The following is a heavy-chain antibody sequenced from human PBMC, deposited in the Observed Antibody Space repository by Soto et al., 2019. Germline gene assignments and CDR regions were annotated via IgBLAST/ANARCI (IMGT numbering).Heavy chain of an antibody. Sequence: QVQLRESGPGLVKPSQTLSLTCTVSGGSISSGDYYWSWIRQPPGKGLEWIGSIYYSGSTYYNPSLKSRLIISVDTSKNQFSLKLSSVTAADPAVYYCARHDSSGYYGVDYWGQGTLVTVSS. V-gene: IGHV4-30-4*01. J-gene: IGHJ4*02. D-gene: IGHD3-22*01. CDR1: GGSISSGDYY. CDR3: ARHDSSGYYGVDY. CDR2: IYYSGST.